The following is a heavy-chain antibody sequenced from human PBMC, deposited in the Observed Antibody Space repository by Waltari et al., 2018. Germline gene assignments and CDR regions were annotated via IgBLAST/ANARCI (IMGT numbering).Heavy chain of an antibody. CDR2: INVGNGNT. CDR1: GYSFPSYV. D-gene: IGHD6-6*01. J-gene: IGHJ3*02. CDR3: ARLVHDAFDI. V-gene: IGHV1-3*01. Sequence: QVPLVQSGAEVKKPGASVKVSCKASGYSFPSYVIYWVRQAPGQRPEWMGWINVGNGNTKHSQKFQDRVTITRDTSATTAYMALSSLTSEDTAVFYCARLVHDAFDIWGQGTMVTVSS.